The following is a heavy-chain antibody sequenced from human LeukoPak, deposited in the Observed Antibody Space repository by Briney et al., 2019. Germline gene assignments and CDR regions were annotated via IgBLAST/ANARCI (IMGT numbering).Heavy chain of an antibody. Sequence: ASVKVSCKTSGYTFTGYYMHWVRQAPGQGLEWMGWINPNSGGTNYAQKFQGRVTMTRDTSISTAYMELSRLISDDTAVYYCARDVFAGYSVLHRFDPWGQGTLVTVSS. CDR3: ARDVFAGYSVLHRFDP. CDR2: INPNSGGT. CDR1: GYTFTGYY. V-gene: IGHV1-2*02. D-gene: IGHD1-26*01. J-gene: IGHJ5*02.